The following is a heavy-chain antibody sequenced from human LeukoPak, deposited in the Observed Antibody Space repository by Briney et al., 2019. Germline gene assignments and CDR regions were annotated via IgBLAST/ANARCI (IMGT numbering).Heavy chain of an antibody. CDR1: SDSISSYY. V-gene: IGHV4-59*12. CDR2: IYYSGST. Sequence: SETLSLTCTVSSDSISSYYWSWIRQPPGKGLEWIGYIYYSGSTDYNPSLKGRVTISVDTSKNQFSLKLSSVTAADTAVYYCARGRGGCTNGVLSRVYCYYYGMDVWGQGTTVTVSS. J-gene: IGHJ6*02. D-gene: IGHD2-8*01. CDR3: ARGRGGCTNGVLSRVYCYYYGMDV.